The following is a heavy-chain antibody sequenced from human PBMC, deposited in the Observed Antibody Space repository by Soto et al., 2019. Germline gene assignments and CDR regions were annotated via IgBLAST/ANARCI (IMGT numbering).Heavy chain of an antibody. Sequence: EVQLVESGGVVVQPGESLRLSCATSGFTFNDYAMHWVRQAPGKGLEWVSLITWDGGSTYYADSVKGRFTISKDNTKNSLFLQMNSLRAEDTALYYCAKGNSGWYSIAYWGQGTLVTVSS. V-gene: IGHV3-43D*04. CDR2: ITWDGGST. CDR1: GFTFNDYA. D-gene: IGHD6-19*01. CDR3: AKGNSGWYSIAY. J-gene: IGHJ4*02.